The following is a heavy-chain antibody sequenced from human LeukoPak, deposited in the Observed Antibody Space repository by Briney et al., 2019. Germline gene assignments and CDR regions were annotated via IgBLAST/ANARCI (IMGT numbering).Heavy chain of an antibody. CDR2: INPNSGGT. Sequence: ASVKVSCKASGDTFIAYYMHWVRQAPGQGLEWMGWINPNSGGTNYAQKFQGRVTMTRDTSISTAYMELSRLRSDDTAVYYCARGISSWQLMGVWFDPWGQGTLVTVSS. J-gene: IGHJ5*02. CDR3: ARGISSWQLMGVWFDP. CDR1: GDTFIAYY. D-gene: IGHD6-13*01. V-gene: IGHV1-2*02.